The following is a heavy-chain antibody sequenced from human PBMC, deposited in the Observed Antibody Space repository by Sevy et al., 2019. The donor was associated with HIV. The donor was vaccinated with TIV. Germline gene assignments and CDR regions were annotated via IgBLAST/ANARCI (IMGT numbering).Heavy chain of an antibody. CDR3: AGESGWSRFDS. CDR2: IYYNGNI. D-gene: IGHD1-26*01. CDR1: GGSITSLY. V-gene: IGHV4-59*08. J-gene: IGHJ5*01. Sequence: SETLSLTCTVSGGSITSLYWNWIRQPPGKGLEWIANIYYNGNINYNPSLKSRVTLSLDTSKNQFSLKLSSVTAADTAMYYCAGESGWSRFDSWGQGTLVTVSS.